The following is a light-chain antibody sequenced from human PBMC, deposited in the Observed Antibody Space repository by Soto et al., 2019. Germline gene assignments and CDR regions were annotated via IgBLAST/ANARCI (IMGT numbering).Light chain of an antibody. Sequence: QSALTQPASVSGSPGQSITISCTGTNSDVGGYNYVSWYQHHPGKVPKLMIYDVTNRPSGVSNRFSGSKSGNTASLTISGLQAADEADYYCSSYTSSTTMVFGGGTKLTVL. J-gene: IGLJ2*01. CDR3: SSYTSSTTMV. V-gene: IGLV2-14*03. CDR1: NSDVGGYNY. CDR2: DVT.